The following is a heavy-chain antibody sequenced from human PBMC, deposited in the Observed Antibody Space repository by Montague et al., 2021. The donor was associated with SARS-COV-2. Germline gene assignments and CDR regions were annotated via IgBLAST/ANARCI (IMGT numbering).Heavy chain of an antibody. CDR3: ARLGGWLRYFDWGGAGDY. CDR1: GYSFTSYW. D-gene: IGHD3-9*01. CDR2: IYPGDSDT. V-gene: IGHV5-51*01. Sequence: QSVEEVKTPGESLKISCKGSGYSFTSYWIGWVRQMPGKGLEWMGIIYPGDSDTRYSPSFQGQVTISADKSISTAYLQWSSLKASDTAMYYCARLGGWLRYFDWGGAGDYWGQGTLVTVSS. J-gene: IGHJ4*02.